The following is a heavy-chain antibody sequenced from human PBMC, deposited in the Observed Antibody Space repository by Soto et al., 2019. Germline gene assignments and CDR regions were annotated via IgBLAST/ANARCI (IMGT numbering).Heavy chain of an antibody. CDR1: GFSFNCYW. Sequence: EVQLVESGGGLVQPGGSLRLSCAASGFSFNCYWMHWVRQVPGKGLVWVSRMNGDGTSTDYADSVKGRFTISRDNAKNTLYLQMNSLRAEDTAVYYCAREGYDFWSVHYDYAMDVWGQGTTVTVSS. CDR3: AREGYDFWSVHYDYAMDV. D-gene: IGHD3-3*01. CDR2: MNGDGTST. V-gene: IGHV3-74*01. J-gene: IGHJ6*02.